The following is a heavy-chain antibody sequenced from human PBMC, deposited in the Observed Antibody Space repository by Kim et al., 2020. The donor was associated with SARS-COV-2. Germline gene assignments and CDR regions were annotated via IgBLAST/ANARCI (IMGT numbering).Heavy chain of an antibody. D-gene: IGHD6-19*01. Sequence: YAQGFTGRFVFSLDPSVSTAYLQISSLKAEDTAVYYCARDVGWLVLAFDIWGQGTMVTVSS. V-gene: IGHV7-4-1*02. CDR3: ARDVGWLVLAFDI. J-gene: IGHJ3*02.